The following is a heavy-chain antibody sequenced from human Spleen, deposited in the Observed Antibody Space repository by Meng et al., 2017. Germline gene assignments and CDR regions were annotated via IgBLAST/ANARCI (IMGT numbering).Heavy chain of an antibody. V-gene: IGHV1-69*13. CDR1: GGTFSRYA. D-gene: IGHD2-15*01. CDR3: ARGGKYCSGGSCWRFFDY. Sequence: SVKVSCKASGGTFSRYAISWVRQAPGQGLEWMGGIIPIFGTANYAQKFQGRVTITADESTSTAYMELSSLRSEDTAVYYCARGGKYCSGGSCWRFFDYWGQGTLVTVSS. J-gene: IGHJ4*02. CDR2: IIPIFGTA.